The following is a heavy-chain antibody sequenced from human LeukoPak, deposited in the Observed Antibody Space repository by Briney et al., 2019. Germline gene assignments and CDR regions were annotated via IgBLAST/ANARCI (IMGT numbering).Heavy chain of an antibody. CDR2: ISGSGGST. D-gene: IGHD6-13*01. Sequence: GGSRRLSCAASGFTFSSYAMSWVRQAPGKGLEWVSAISGSGGSTYYADSVKGRFTISRDNSQNTLYLQMNSLRAEDPAVYYCASDLECLVLDYWGQGTLVTVSS. J-gene: IGHJ4*02. CDR3: ASDLECLVLDY. V-gene: IGHV3-23*01. CDR1: GFTFSSYA.